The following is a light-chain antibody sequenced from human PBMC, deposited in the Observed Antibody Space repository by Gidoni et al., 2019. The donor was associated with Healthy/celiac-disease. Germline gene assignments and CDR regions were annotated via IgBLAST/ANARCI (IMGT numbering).Light chain of an antibody. Sequence: EVVMTQSPATLSVSPGERATLSCRASQSVSSNLAWYQQKPGQAPRLLIYGASTRAAGIPARFSGSGSGTKFTLTISSLQSEDFAVYYCQQYNNWPLCSFGQXTNLEI. J-gene: IGKJ2*04. CDR3: QQYNNWPLCS. CDR2: GAS. V-gene: IGKV3-15*01. CDR1: QSVSSN.